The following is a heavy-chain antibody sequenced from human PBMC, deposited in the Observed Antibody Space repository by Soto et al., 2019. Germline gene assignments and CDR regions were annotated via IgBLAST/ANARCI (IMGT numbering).Heavy chain of an antibody. CDR2: IYYPGST. CDR1: XXXXXXXXXX. V-gene: IGHV4-59*08. D-gene: IGHD3-22*01. J-gene: IGHJ4*02. Sequence: SETLSLTCTVXXXXXXXXXXXWSWIRQPPGKGLEWIGYIYYPGSTNYNPSLKSRVTISLDTSRNQFSLKLSSVTAADTAVYYWARHLNYYDSSGYFPVPDYWGQGTLVTVSS. CDR3: ARHLNYYDSSGYFPVPDY.